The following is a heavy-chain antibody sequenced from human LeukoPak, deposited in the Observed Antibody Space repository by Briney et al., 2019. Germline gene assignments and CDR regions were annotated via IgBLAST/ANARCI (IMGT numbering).Heavy chain of an antibody. CDR3: ARDPGAWAYYFDY. D-gene: IGHD3-10*01. CDR1: VYTLIGYN. V-gene: IGHV1-2*02. Sequence: ASAKVSRKPSVYTLIGYNMQSVPPTPEQRVERMGWINTNSGGANYAQSFQGRVTMIRDTSTSTAYMELSRLRSDDTGVYYCARDPGAWAYYFDYWGQGTVVTVSS. J-gene: IGHJ4*02. CDR2: INTNSGGA.